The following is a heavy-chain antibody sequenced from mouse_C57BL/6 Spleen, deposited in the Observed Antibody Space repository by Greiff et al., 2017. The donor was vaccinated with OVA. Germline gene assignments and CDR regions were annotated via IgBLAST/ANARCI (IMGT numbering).Heavy chain of an antibody. V-gene: IGHV14-3*01. J-gene: IGHJ1*03. CDR2: IDPANGNT. Sequence: VQLQQSVAELVRPGASVKLSCTASGFNIKNTYMHWVKQRPEQGLEWIGRIDPANGNTKYAPKFQGKATITADTSSNTAYLQLSSLTSEDTAIYYCARRAIYYGNYGGFYWYFDVWGTGTTVTVSS. CDR3: ARRAIYYGNYGGFYWYFDV. D-gene: IGHD2-1*01. CDR1: GFNIKNTY.